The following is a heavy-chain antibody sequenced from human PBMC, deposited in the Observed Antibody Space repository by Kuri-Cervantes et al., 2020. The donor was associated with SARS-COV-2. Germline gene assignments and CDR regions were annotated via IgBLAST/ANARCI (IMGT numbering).Heavy chain of an antibody. D-gene: IGHD3-3*01. J-gene: IGHJ3*02. Sequence: GESLKISCAASGSTFSSYEMNWVRQAPGKGLEWVSYISSSGSTIYYADSVKGRFTISRDNAKNSLYLQMNSLRAEDTAVYYCARRLEYDFWSGPLDAFDIWGQGTMVTVSS. CDR1: GSTFSSYE. CDR3: ARRLEYDFWSGPLDAFDI. V-gene: IGHV3-48*03. CDR2: ISSSGSTI.